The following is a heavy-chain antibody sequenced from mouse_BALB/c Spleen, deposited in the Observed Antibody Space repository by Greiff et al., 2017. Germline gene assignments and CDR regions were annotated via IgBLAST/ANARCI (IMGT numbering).Heavy chain of an antibody. D-gene: IGHD2-14*01. J-gene: IGHJ4*01. CDR2: ISSGGSYT. Sequence: EVQRVESGGDLVKPGGSLKLSCAASGFTFSSYGMSWVRQTPDKRLEWVATISSGGSYTYYPDSVKGRFTISRDNAKNTLYLQMSSLKSEDTAMYYCARQDRYDVFYAMDYWGQGTSVTVSS. V-gene: IGHV5-6*01. CDR1: GFTFSSYG. CDR3: ARQDRYDVFYAMDY.